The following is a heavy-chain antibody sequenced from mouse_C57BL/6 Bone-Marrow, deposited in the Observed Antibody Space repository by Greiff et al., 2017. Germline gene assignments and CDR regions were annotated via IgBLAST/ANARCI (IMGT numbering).Heavy chain of an antibody. D-gene: IGHD2-4*01. J-gene: IGHJ4*01. Sequence: EVQGVESGGGLVQPGGSMKLSCVASGFTFSNYWMNWVRQSPEKGLEWVAQIRLKSDNYATHYAESVKGRFTISRDDSKSSVYLQMNNLRAEDTGIYYCTAYYDYDTAMDYWGQGTSVTVSS. CDR1: GFTFSNYW. CDR2: IRLKSDNYAT. V-gene: IGHV6-3*01. CDR3: TAYYDYDTAMDY.